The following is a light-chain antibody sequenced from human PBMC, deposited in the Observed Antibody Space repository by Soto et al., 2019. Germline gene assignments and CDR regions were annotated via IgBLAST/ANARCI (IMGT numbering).Light chain of an antibody. CDR1: QSVSSRY. Sequence: EIVLTQSPGTLSLSPGETAALSCRASQSVSSRYLAWYQQKSGQAPRLLIYGASTRATGISARFSGSGSGTDFTLTISRLEPEDFAVYYCQQREHWPPITFGQGTRLEIK. CDR2: GAS. V-gene: IGKV3D-20*02. J-gene: IGKJ5*01. CDR3: QQREHWPPIT.